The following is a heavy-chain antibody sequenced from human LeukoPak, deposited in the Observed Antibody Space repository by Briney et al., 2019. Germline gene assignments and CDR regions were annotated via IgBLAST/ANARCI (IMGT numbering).Heavy chain of an antibody. Sequence: SETLSLTCTVSGGSISSNKYYWGWIRQPPGKGLEWIGSIYYSGSTYYNPSLKSRVTISVDTSKNQFSLKLSSVTAADTAVYYCARRLRVYYYDSSGYYWEDFDYWGQGTLVTVSS. CDR2: IYYSGST. D-gene: IGHD3-22*01. J-gene: IGHJ4*02. V-gene: IGHV4-39*01. CDR1: GGSISSNKYY. CDR3: ARRLRVYYYDSSGYYWEDFDY.